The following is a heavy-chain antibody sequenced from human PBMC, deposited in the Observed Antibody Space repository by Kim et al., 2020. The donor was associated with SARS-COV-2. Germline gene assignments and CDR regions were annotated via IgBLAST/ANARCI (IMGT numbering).Heavy chain of an antibody. CDR3: ISGRTY. CDR2: LYTGGGT. J-gene: IGHJ4*02. Sequence: GGSLRLSCAASGFTVSSPYMSWVRQAPKRGLEWVSVLYTGGGTFHIDSVKGRFTISSDTSNNTLYLQMTNLRVEDTAMYYCISGRTYWGQGTPVTVSS. D-gene: IGHD5-12*01. CDR1: GFTVSSPY. V-gene: IGHV3-66*01.